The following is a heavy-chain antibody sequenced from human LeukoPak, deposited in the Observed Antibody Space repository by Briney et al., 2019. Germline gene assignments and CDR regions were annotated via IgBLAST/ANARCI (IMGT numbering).Heavy chain of an antibody. V-gene: IGHV4-34*01. CDR2: IDHSGST. J-gene: IGHJ6*03. Sequence: PSETLSLTCALYLGSLRGYYCRWIRHPPPNGQERIWEIDHSGSTNYNPPLKSRVTISVDTCKKQCSLKLSSVTGADTAVYYCARVGRLPYSCCYYMDVWGKGTTVTVSS. CDR1: LGSLRGYY. D-gene: IGHD6-6*01. CDR3: ARVGRLPYSCCYYMDV.